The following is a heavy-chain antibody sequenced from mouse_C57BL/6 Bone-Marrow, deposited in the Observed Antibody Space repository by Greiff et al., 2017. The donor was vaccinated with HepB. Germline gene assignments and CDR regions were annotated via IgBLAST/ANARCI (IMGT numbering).Heavy chain of an antibody. D-gene: IGHD1-1*01. J-gene: IGHJ4*01. CDR2: IYPGNGDN. CDR1: GYTFTSYN. CDR3: ARSSSYYYGSSYYAMDY. V-gene: IGHV1-12*01. Sequence: SGAELVRPGASVTMSCKASGYTFTSYNMHWVKQTPRQGLEWIGAIYPGNGDNSYNQKFKGKATLTVDKSSSTAYMQLSSLTSEDSAVYFCARSSSYYYGSSYYAMDYWGQGTSVTVSS.